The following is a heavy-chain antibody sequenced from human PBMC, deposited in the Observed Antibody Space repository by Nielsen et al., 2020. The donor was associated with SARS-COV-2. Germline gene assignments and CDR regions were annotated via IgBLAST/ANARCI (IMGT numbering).Heavy chain of an antibody. Sequence: ASVKVSCKASGGTFSSYAMHWVRQAPGQRLEWMGWINAGNGNTKYSQKFQGRVTITRDTSASTAYMELSSLRSEDTAVYYCARDQGCSSTSCYHLNWFDPWGQGTLVTVSS. V-gene: IGHV1-3*01. D-gene: IGHD2-2*01. CDR2: INAGNGNT. J-gene: IGHJ5*02. CDR1: GGTFSSYA. CDR3: ARDQGCSSTSCYHLNWFDP.